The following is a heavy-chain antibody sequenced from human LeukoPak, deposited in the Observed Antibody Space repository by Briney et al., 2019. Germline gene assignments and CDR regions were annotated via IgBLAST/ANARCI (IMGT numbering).Heavy chain of an antibody. D-gene: IGHD4-17*01. CDR2: ISGSGGST. V-gene: IGHV3-23*01. J-gene: IGHJ2*01. CDR3: ATLYGDYNWYFDL. Sequence: GGSLRLSCAASGFTFSSYAMSWVRQAPGKGLEWVSAISGSGGSTYYADSVKGRFTISRDNSKNTLYLQMNSLRAEDTALYYCATLYGDYNWYFDLWGRGTLVNVSS. CDR1: GFTFSSYA.